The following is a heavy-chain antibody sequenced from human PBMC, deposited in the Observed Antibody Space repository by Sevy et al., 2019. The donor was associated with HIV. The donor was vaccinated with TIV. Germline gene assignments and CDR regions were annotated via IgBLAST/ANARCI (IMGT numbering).Heavy chain of an antibody. V-gene: IGHV4-30-4*01. CDR1: GGSISSDEYY. Sequence: SETLSLTCTVSGGSISSDEYYWSWIRQPPGKGLEWIGYIYHSGNTYYNASLKSRVSISVDTSKSQFSLKLTSVTAADPAVYYCARGVSGTTASEWFDPWGQGTLVTVSS. J-gene: IGHJ5*02. CDR3: ARGVSGTTASEWFDP. CDR2: IYHSGNT. D-gene: IGHD4-17*01.